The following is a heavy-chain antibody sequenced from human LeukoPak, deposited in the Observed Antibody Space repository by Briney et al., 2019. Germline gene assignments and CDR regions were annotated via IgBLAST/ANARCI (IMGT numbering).Heavy chain of an antibody. Sequence: ASVKVSCKASGYTFTSYGISWVRQAPGQGLEWMGWISAYNGNTNHAQKLQGRVTMTTDTSTSTAYMELRSLRSDDTAVYYCARGRYCSGGSCYSSWFDPWGQGTLVTVSS. D-gene: IGHD2-15*01. V-gene: IGHV1-18*01. CDR3: ARGRYCSGGSCYSSWFDP. J-gene: IGHJ5*02. CDR1: GYTFTSYG. CDR2: ISAYNGNT.